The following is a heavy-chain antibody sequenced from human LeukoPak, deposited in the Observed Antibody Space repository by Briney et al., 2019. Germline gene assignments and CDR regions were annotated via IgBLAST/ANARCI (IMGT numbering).Heavy chain of an antibody. CDR1: GFTFSSYS. CDR2: ISSSSSTI. CDR3: AREPYYYSSGTGPNWFDP. D-gene: IGHD3-10*01. V-gene: IGHV3-48*04. Sequence: GGSLRLSCAASGFTFSSYSMNWVRQAPGKGLEWVSYISSSSSTIYYADSVKGRFTISRDNAKNSLYLQMNSLRAEDTAVYYCAREPYYYSSGTGPNWFDPWGQGTLVTVSS. J-gene: IGHJ5*02.